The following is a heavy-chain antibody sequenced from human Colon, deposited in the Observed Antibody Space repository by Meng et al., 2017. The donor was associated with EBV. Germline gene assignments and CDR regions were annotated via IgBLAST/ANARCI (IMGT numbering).Heavy chain of an antibody. CDR1: GYTFTVYY. D-gene: IGHD6-19*01. CDR2: INPNSGGT. J-gene: IGHJ5*02. CDR3: AHQAVAGTRGWFDP. Sequence: QVPLLQLGVEVKKPGASLKFSCKASGYTFTVYYMHWGRQSPGQGLEWMGRINPNSGGTNYAQKFQGRVTMTRDTSISTAYMELSRLRSDDTAVYYCAHQAVAGTRGWFDPWGQGTLVTVSS. V-gene: IGHV1-2*06.